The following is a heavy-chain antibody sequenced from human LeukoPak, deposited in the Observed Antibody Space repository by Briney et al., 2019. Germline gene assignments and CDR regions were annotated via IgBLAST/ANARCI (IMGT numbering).Heavy chain of an antibody. J-gene: IGHJ4*02. V-gene: IGHV1-69*04. CDR1: GGTFSSYA. D-gene: IGHD6-19*01. Sequence: SVKVSCKASGGTFSSYAISWVRQAPGQGLEWMGRIIPILGIANYAQRFQGRVTITADKSTSTAYMELSSLRSEDTAVYYCARVRVAGSSYFDYWGQGTLVTVSS. CDR2: IIPILGIA. CDR3: ARVRVAGSSYFDY.